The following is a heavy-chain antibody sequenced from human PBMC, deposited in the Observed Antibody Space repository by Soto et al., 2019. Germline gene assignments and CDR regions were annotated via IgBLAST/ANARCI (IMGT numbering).Heavy chain of an antibody. D-gene: IGHD2-2*03. CDR3: AREGLMDITYGMDV. CDR2: IYYSGST. V-gene: IGHV4-59*01. Sequence: SETLSLTCTVSGGSISSYYWSWIRQPPGKGLEWIGYIYYSGSTNYNPSLKSRVTISVDTSKNQFSLKLSSVTAADTAVYYCAREGLMDITYGMDVWGQGTTVTVSS. J-gene: IGHJ6*02. CDR1: GGSISSYY.